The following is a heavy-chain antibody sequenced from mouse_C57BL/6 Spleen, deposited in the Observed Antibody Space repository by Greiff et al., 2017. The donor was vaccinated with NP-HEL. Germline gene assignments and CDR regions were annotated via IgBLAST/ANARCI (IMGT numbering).Heavy chain of an antibody. V-gene: IGHV1-4*01. J-gene: IGHJ2*01. CDR1: GYTFTSYT. Sequence: VQLQQSGAELARPGASVKMSCKASGYTFTSYTMHWVKQRPGQGLEWIGYINPSSGYTKYNQKFKDKATLTADKSYSTAYMQLSSLTSEDSAVYYCAREGITTVVADYFDYWGQGTTLTVSS. D-gene: IGHD1-1*01. CDR3: AREGITTVVADYFDY. CDR2: INPSSGYT.